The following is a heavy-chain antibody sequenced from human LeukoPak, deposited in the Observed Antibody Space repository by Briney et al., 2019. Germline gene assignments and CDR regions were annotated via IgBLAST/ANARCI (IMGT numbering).Heavy chain of an antibody. V-gene: IGHV3-73*01. D-gene: IGHD6-25*01. CDR1: GLTFSVSA. J-gene: IGHJ6*04. Sequence: PGGSLRLSCSASGLTFSVSAIHWVRQASGKGLEGVGRIKTKADNYATAYAASVKGRFTISRDDSTNTAYLQMNSLKTEDTAVYYCTHPAYYYNVDVWGKGTTVTVSS. CDR3: THPAYYYNVDV. CDR2: IKTKADNYAT.